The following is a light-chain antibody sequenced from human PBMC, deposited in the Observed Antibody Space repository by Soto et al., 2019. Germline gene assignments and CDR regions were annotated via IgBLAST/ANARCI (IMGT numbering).Light chain of an antibody. Sequence: EIVMTQPPGTLSVSPAERATLSCKASQSVSIKFAWDQQKPGQAPRRLIYDAYTRATGIRARFIGSGSGTEFTLTISSLQSKEFAVYYCPQYNNWHPLAVGGGKKVDMK. V-gene: IGKV3D-15*01. CDR2: DAY. CDR1: QSVSIK. CDR3: PQYNNWHPLA. J-gene: IGKJ4*01.